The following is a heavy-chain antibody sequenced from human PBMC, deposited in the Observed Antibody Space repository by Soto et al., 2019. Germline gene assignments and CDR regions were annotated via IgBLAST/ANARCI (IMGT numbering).Heavy chain of an antibody. CDR2: ISKTSTESSTTI. D-gene: IGHD3-16*01. CDR3: ARGFSYASLDS. J-gene: IGHJ5*01. Sequence: GESLKISCAASGFSFSSYSMSWVRQAPGKGLEWISYISKTSTESSTTIYYADSVKGRFTISRDNAYNSLFLQMISLRDEDTAVYYCARGFSYASLDSWGHGTRVTVSS. V-gene: IGHV3-48*02. CDR1: GFSFSSYS.